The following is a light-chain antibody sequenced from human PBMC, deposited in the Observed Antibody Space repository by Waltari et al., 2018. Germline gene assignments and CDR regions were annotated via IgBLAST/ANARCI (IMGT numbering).Light chain of an antibody. Sequence: DIVMTQSPDSLAVSLGERATLHCKSSQSVLNSSNNKNYLAWYQQKPGQPPKLLIYWASTRESGVPDRFSCSGSGTDFTLTISSLQAEDVAVYYCQQYYSTPWTFGQGTKVEIK. CDR2: WAS. V-gene: IGKV4-1*01. J-gene: IGKJ1*01. CDR1: QSVLNSSNNKNY. CDR3: QQYYSTPWT.